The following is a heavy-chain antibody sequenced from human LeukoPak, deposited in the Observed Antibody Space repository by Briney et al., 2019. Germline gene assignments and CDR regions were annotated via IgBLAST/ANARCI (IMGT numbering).Heavy chain of an antibody. V-gene: IGHV4-4*07. J-gene: IGHJ4*02. Sequence: SETLSLTCTVSGGSISSYYWSWIRQPAGKGLEWIGRIYTSGSTNYNPSLKSRVTMPVDTSKNQFSLKLSSVTAADTAVYYCARGGPYCTNGVCYLDYWGQGTLVTVSS. CDR2: IYTSGST. CDR3: ARGGPYCTNGVCYLDY. CDR1: GGSISSYY. D-gene: IGHD2-8*01.